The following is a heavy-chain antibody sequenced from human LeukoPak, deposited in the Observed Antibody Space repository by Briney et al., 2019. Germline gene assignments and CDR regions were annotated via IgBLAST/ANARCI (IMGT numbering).Heavy chain of an antibody. Sequence: GGSLRLSCAASGFTFSNYWMHWVRQAPGKGLVWVSRINSDGSATNYADSVKGRFTISRDNAKNTLYLQMSSPRAEDTAVYYCTGDLGGTSWGEWNYWGQGTLVTVSS. V-gene: IGHV3-74*01. J-gene: IGHJ4*02. D-gene: IGHD3-16*01. CDR3: TGDLGGTSWGEWNY. CDR1: GFTFSNYW. CDR2: INSDGSAT.